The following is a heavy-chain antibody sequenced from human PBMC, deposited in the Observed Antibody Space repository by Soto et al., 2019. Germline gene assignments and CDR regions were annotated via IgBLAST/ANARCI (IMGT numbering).Heavy chain of an antibody. Sequence: SVKVSCKASGGSFSTYGINWVRLAPGQGLEWMGGIIPKFGTTNYAQNFQGRVTITADESTSTAYMELSNLRSDDTAVYFCAREVVTALGAIRWFDPWGQGTLVTVSS. D-gene: IGHD2-21*02. CDR3: AREVVTALGAIRWFDP. CDR2: IIPKFGTT. CDR1: GGSFSTYG. V-gene: IGHV1-69*13. J-gene: IGHJ5*02.